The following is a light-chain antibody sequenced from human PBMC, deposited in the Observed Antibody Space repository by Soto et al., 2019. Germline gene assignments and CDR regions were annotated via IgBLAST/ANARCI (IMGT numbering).Light chain of an antibody. Sequence: EIVLTQSPATLSLSPGERATLSCRASQSVSSYLAWYQQKPGQAPRLLIYDASNRATGIPARFSGSGSGTDFTLTISSLEPEDVAVYYCQQRSNWPMFGQGTKVEIK. CDR1: QSVSSY. CDR2: DAS. V-gene: IGKV3-11*01. J-gene: IGKJ1*01. CDR3: QQRSNWPM.